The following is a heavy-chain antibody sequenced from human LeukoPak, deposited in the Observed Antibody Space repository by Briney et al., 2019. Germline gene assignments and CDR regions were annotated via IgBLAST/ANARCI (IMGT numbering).Heavy chain of an antibody. V-gene: IGHV3-30-3*01. D-gene: IGHD2-2*01. J-gene: IGHJ4*02. Sequence: GGSLRLSCAASGFTFGSYAMHWVRQAPGKGLEWVAVISYDGSNKYYADSVKGRFTISRDNSKNTLYLQMNSLRAEDTAVYYCARTGVDQLLPFDYWGQGTLVTVSS. CDR3: ARTGVDQLLPFDY. CDR1: GFTFGSYA. CDR2: ISYDGSNK.